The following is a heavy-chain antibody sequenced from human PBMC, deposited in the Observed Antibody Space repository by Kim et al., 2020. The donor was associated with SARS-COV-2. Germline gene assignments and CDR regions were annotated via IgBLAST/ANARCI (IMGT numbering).Heavy chain of an antibody. V-gene: IGHV3-30*18. CDR1: GFTFSSYG. Sequence: GGSLRLSCAASGFTFSSYGMHWVRQAPGKGLGWVAVISYDGSNKYYADSVKGRFTISRENSKNTLYLQMTSLRAEDTAVYYWAKLGITMVRGVLNFDYWGQGTLVTVSS. D-gene: IGHD3-10*01. CDR3: AKLGITMVRGVLNFDY. CDR2: ISYDGSNK. J-gene: IGHJ4*02.